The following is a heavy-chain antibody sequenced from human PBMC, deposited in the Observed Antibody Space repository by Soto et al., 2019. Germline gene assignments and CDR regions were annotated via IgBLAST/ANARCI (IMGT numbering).Heavy chain of an antibody. V-gene: IGHV3-15*01. CDR2: IKSKTDGGTT. J-gene: IGHJ4*02. CDR1: GFTFSNAW. Sequence: EVQLVESGGGLVKPGGSLRLSCAASGFTFSNAWMSWVRQAPGKGLEWVGRIKSKTDGGTTDYAAPVKGRFTISRDDSKNTLYLQMNSLRAEDTAVYYCASSSSRNFDYWGQGTLVTVSS. D-gene: IGHD6-6*01. CDR3: ASSSSRNFDY.